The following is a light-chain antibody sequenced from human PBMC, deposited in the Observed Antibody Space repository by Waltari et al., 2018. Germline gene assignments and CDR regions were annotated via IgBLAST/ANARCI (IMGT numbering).Light chain of an antibody. V-gene: IGKV3-20*01. CDR1: QSVTSIA. J-gene: IGKJ4*01. CDR2: GTS. Sequence: EIVLTQSPGTLSLSPGERATLPCRASQSVTSIAVTWYQQKLGQAPRLLIDGTSTRATGVPDCFSGSVSETGFTLTISNLESEDFAVYYCQQYDGEVVTFGGGTKVEI. CDR3: QQYDGEVVT.